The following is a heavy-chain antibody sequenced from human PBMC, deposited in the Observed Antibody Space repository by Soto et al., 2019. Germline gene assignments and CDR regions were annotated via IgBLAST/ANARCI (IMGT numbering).Heavy chain of an antibody. CDR1: GFTFSTYE. Sequence: EVQLVESGGGLVQPGGSLRLSCAASGFTFSTYEMNWVRQAPGKGLEWVSYISSSGDTVYYADSVKGRFTISRDNAKNSLYLQMNSLRAEETAIYYCARVAGWSDYWGQGTLVTVSS. D-gene: IGHD2-15*01. J-gene: IGHJ4*02. V-gene: IGHV3-48*03. CDR3: ARVAGWSDY. CDR2: ISSSGDTV.